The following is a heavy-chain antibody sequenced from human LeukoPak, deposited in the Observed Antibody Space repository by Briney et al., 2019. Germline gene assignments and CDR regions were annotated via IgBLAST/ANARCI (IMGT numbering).Heavy chain of an antibody. Sequence: PGESLRLSCVASGFTFSNYWMSWVRQAPGKGPEGVATIKPDGSEKYYMDSVKGRFTISRDNAKNSLYLEMNSLRAEDTAVYYCARDSWSVFDYWGQGALLTVSS. V-gene: IGHV3-7*01. CDR2: IKPDGSEK. D-gene: IGHD3-3*01. J-gene: IGHJ4*02. CDR3: ARDSWSVFDY. CDR1: GFTFSNYW.